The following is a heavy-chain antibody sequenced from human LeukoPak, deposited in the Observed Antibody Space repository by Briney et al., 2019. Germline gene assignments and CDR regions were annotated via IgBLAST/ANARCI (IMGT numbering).Heavy chain of an antibody. CDR3: ARQLSYSGRSGYNAFDI. CDR2: IYYTGNT. D-gene: IGHD3-22*01. Sequence: SETLSLTCTVSSGSISGYYWNWIRQAPGKGLEWIGFIYYTGNTNYNPSLKSRLTISVDTSKNQFSLKLSSVTAADTAVYFCARQLSYSGRSGYNAFDIWGQGTMVTVSS. J-gene: IGHJ3*02. V-gene: IGHV4-59*08. CDR1: SGSISGYY.